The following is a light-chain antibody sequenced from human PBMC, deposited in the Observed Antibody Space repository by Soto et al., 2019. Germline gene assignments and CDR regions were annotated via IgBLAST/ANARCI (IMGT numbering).Light chain of an antibody. CDR3: QQYNTWPPLT. V-gene: IGKV3-15*01. CDR1: QTVSTH. CDR2: GAS. J-gene: IGKJ4*01. Sequence: EVVMTQSPATLSVSPGDRVTFSCRASQTVSTHVAWYQQKPGQPPRLLIYGASTRATGVPARFSGGGSGTEFTLTINSLESADFAVNYSQQYNTWPPLTFGGGTKVEI.